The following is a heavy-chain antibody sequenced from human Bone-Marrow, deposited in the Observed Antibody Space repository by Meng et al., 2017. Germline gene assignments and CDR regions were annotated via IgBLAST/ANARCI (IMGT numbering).Heavy chain of an antibody. CDR2: INAGNGNT. V-gene: IGHV1-3*01. Sequence: ASAKVSCKASGYTFTSYAMHWVRQAPGQRLEWMGWINAGNGNTKYSQKFQGRVTITRDTSASTAYMELSSLRSEDTAVYYCAREEGYDFWRGPIDNNWFDPWGQGTLVTVSS. CDR1: GYTFTSYA. D-gene: IGHD3-3*01. CDR3: AREEGYDFWRGPIDNNWFDP. J-gene: IGHJ5*02.